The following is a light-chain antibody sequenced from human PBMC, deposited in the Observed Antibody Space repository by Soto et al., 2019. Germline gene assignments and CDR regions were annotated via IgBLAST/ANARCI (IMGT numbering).Light chain of an antibody. V-gene: IGKV1-5*03. J-gene: IGKJ4*01. Sequence: DIQMTQSPSTLSASVGDRVTITCRASQTISTRLAWYQQKPGKAPKLLMYKASSLESGVPSRFSGSGSGTESTLTINSLQPDDFANYYCQQYNSYPLTFGGGTKV. CDR2: KAS. CDR3: QQYNSYPLT. CDR1: QTISTR.